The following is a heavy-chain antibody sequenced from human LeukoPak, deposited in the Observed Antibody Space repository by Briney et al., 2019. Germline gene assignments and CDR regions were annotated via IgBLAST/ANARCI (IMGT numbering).Heavy chain of an antibody. J-gene: IGHJ4*02. CDR1: GFTFSSYG. CDR3: AKPNYDSSGYLVFDY. D-gene: IGHD3-22*01. V-gene: IGHV3-23*01. Sequence: TGGSLRLSCAASGFTFSSYGMSWVRQAPGEVLEWVSIISGSGGSTYYADSVKGRFTISRDNSKNTLYLQMSSLRAEDTAVYYCAKPNYDSSGYLVFDYWGRGTLVTVSS. CDR2: ISGSGGST.